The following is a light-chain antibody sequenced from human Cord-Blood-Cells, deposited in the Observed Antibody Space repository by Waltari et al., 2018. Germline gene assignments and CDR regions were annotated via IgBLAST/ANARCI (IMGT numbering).Light chain of an antibody. Sequence: DIQMPQSPSSLSASVGARVTITCRASQSISSYLNWYHQKPGKAPKLLIYSAASLQSGVPSRFSGSGSGTDVTLTISSLQPEDFATYYCQQSYSTPRLTFGGGTKVEIK. CDR3: QQSYSTPRLT. J-gene: IGKJ4*01. V-gene: IGKV1-39*01. CDR2: SAA. CDR1: QSISSY.